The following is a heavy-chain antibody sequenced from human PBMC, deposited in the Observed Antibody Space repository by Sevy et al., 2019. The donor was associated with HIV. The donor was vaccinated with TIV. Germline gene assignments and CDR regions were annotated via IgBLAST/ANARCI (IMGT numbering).Heavy chain of an antibody. V-gene: IGHV3-7*01. CDR3: AREGWRYSNSPRYFDY. D-gene: IGHD4-4*01. J-gene: IGHJ4*02. Sequence: GGSLRLSCAASGFTLSSYWMSWVRQAPGKGLEWVANIKQDGSEKYYVYSVKGRFTISRDNAKNSLYLQMNSLRAEDTAVYYCAREGWRYSNSPRYFDYWGQGTLVTVSS. CDR2: IKQDGSEK. CDR1: GFTLSSYW.